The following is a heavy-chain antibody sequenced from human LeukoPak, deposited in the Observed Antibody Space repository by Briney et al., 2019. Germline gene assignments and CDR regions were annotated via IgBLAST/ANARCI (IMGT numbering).Heavy chain of an antibody. V-gene: IGHV3-23*01. CDR1: GFTFRLYA. CDR2: ISGNGDYI. J-gene: IGHJ4*02. D-gene: IGHD3-22*01. CDR3: AKSSADYFYDSSGYYVDFDY. Sequence: GGSLRLSCAVSGFTFRLYAMTWVRQAPGKGLEWVSTISGNGDYIYYADSVKGRFTISRDNSKNTLYVQMNSLRAEDTAVYYCAKSSADYFYDSSGYYVDFDYWGQGTLVTVSS.